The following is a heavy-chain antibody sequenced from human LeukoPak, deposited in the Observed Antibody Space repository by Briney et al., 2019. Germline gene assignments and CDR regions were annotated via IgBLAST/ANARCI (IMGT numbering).Heavy chain of an antibody. D-gene: IGHD6-19*01. CDR3: ARVLEGSSGQHWYFDL. J-gene: IGHJ2*01. CDR1: GGSFSGYY. V-gene: IGHV4-34*01. CDR2: INHSGST. Sequence: SETLSLTCAVYGGSFSGYYWSWIRQLPGKGLEWIGEINHSGSTNYNPSLKSRVTISVDTSKNQFSLKLSSVTTADTAVYYCARVLEGSSGQHWYFDLWGRGTLVTVSS.